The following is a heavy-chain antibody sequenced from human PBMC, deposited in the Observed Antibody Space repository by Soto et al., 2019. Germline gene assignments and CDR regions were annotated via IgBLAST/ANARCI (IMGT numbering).Heavy chain of an antibody. V-gene: IGHV3-74*01. D-gene: IGHD3-10*01. Sequence: EVQLVESGGGLVQPGGSLRLSCAASGFTLSDFWMHWVRQAPGKGLVWLSRIKNDGSETDYADSVKGRFIISRDIAKNTLYLQMNNLRVEDTAVYYCARDYHGSGNPWGQGTLVTVSS. CDR3: ARDYHGSGNP. CDR2: IKNDGSET. CDR1: GFTLSDFW. J-gene: IGHJ5*02.